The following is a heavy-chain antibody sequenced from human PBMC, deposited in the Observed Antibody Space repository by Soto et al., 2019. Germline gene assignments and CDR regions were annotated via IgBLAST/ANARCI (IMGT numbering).Heavy chain of an antibody. CDR2: IIPIFGTA. Sequence: ASVKVSCKASGGTFSSYAISWVRQAPGQGLEWMGGIIPIFGTANYAQKFQGRFTVTADESTSTAYMELSSLRSEDTAVYYCARVREIRSGYSGYDYYFDYWGQGTLVTVSS. CDR1: GGTFSSYA. D-gene: IGHD5-12*01. CDR3: ARVREIRSGYSGYDYYFDY. J-gene: IGHJ4*02. V-gene: IGHV1-69*13.